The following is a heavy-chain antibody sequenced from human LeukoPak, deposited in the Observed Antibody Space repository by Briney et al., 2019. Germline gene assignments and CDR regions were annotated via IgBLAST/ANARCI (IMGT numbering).Heavy chain of an antibody. D-gene: IGHD6-13*01. CDR1: GYSFTSYW. J-gene: IGHJ4*02. V-gene: IGHV5-51*01. CDR2: IYPGDSDT. Sequence: GESLKISCKGSGYSFTSYWIGCVRQMPGKGLEWMGIIYPGDSDTRYSPSFQGQVTISAVKSISTAYLQWSSLKAADTAMYYCASRGSSSWYYFDYWGQGTLVTVSS. CDR3: ASRGSSSWYYFDY.